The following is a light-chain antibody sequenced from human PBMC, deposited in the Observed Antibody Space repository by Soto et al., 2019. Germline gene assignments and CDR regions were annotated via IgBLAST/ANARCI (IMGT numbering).Light chain of an antibody. J-gene: IGKJ3*01. V-gene: IGKV3-11*01. CDR1: QSVNSY. Sequence: EIVLTQSPATLSLSPGERATLSCRASQSVNSYLAWYQQKPGQAPRLLIYDASSRATGIPARFSGSGSGTDFTITISSLEPEDFAFYCCQQRSNWRFGPGTKVDIK. CDR3: QQRSNWR. CDR2: DAS.